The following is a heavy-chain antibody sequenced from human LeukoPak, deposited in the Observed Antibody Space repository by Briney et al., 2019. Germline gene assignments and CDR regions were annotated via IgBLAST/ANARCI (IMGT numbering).Heavy chain of an antibody. J-gene: IGHJ1*01. V-gene: IGHV4-34*01. CDR3: ARPRTVTTRYFQH. CDR1: GGSFSGYY. CDR2: INHSGST. D-gene: IGHD4-11*01. Sequence: SETLSLTCAVYGGSFSGYYWTWIRQPPGKGLEWIGEINHSGSTNYNPSLKSRVTISVDTSKNQFSLKLSSVTAADTAVYYCARPRTVTTRYFQHWGQGTLVTVSS.